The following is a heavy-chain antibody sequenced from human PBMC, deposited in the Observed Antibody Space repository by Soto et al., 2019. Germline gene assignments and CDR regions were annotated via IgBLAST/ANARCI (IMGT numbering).Heavy chain of an antibody. J-gene: IGHJ6*03. CDR1: GGSISSGGYY. CDR2: IYYSGST. Sequence: SETLSLTCTVSGGSISSGGYYWSWIRQHPGKGLEWIGYIYYSGSTYYNPSLKSRVTISVDTSKNQFSLKLSSVTAADTAVYYCAREGPFPPPYYYYYMDVWGKGTTVTVSS. CDR3: AREGPFPPPYYYYYMDV. V-gene: IGHV4-31*03.